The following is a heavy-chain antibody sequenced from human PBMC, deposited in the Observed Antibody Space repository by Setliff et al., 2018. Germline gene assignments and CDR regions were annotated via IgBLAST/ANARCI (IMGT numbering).Heavy chain of an antibody. Sequence: GGSLRLSCAASGVTVSTNYMTWVRQTPGKGLECVSVAYSGGSTYYADSVKGRFTISRDNSRNTLYLQMNSLRADDAAVYFCARDSSGSYYNVYYYYYYYMDVWGKGTTVTVS. D-gene: IGHD3-10*01. V-gene: IGHV3-53*01. CDR2: AYSGGST. J-gene: IGHJ6*03. CDR3: ARDSSGSYYNVYYYYYYYMDV. CDR1: GVTVSTNY.